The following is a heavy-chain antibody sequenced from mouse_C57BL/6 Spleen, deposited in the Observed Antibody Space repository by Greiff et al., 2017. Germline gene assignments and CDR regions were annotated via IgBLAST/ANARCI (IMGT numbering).Heavy chain of an antibody. J-gene: IGHJ2*01. CDR2: INPGSGGT. CDR3: ARGGLFDY. Sequence: QVQLQQSGAELVRPGTSVKVSCKASGYAFTNYLIEWVKQRPGQGLEWIGVINPGSGGTNNNEKFKGKATLTADKSSSTAYMQLSSLTSEDSAVYFCARGGLFDYWGQGTTLTVSS. D-gene: IGHD1-1*02. V-gene: IGHV1-54*01. CDR1: GYAFTNYL.